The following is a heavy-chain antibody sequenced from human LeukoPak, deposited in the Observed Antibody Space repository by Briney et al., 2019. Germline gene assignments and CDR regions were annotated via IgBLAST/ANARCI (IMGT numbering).Heavy chain of an antibody. CDR1: GFTFSAYG. CDR3: AKDPNGDYVGAFDT. Sequence: GGSLRLSCAASGFTFSAYGVTWVRQAPGKGLEWVSSMGVSGDNVHYADSVKGRFAISRDNSKNTLYLQMSSLRAEDAAVYYCAKDPNGDYVGAFDTWGQGTMVIVSS. D-gene: IGHD4-17*01. V-gene: IGHV3-23*01. J-gene: IGHJ3*02. CDR2: MGVSGDNV.